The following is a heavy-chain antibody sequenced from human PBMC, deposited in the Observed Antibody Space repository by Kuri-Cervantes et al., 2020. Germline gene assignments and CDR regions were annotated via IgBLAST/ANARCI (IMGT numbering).Heavy chain of an antibody. CDR1: GFTFSSCG. D-gene: IGHD6-13*01. Sequence: GESLKISCVASGFTFSSCGINWVRQAPGKGLEWLSYISSDGSAKYYADSVKGRFTISRDNAKNSLYLQMNSLRAEDTAVYYCARAPDSSSWYRYYYYMDVWGKGTTVTVSS. CDR2: ISSDGSAK. J-gene: IGHJ6*03. CDR3: ARAPDSSSWYRYYYYMDV. V-gene: IGHV3-48*04.